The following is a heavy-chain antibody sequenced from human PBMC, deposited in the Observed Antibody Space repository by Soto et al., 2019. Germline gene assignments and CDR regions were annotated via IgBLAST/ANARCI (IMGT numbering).Heavy chain of an antibody. Sequence: GWSLRLSCESSVFTFISYGMQWVRQAPGKGLEWVAVIWYDGSKKYHGDSVMGRFTIPRDNSKNTLYLQMNSLRADDTAVYYCARSVVVPAALDYWGQGTLVTVSS. V-gene: IGHV3-33*01. CDR3: ARSVVVPAALDY. CDR1: VFTFISYG. J-gene: IGHJ4*02. CDR2: IWYDGSKK. D-gene: IGHD2-2*01.